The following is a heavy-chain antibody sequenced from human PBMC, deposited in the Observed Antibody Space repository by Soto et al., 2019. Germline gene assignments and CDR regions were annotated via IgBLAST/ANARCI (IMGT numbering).Heavy chain of an antibody. D-gene: IGHD2-15*01. Sequence: QVQLVQSGAEVKKPGSSVKVSCKASGGTFSSHAISWVRQAPGQGLEWMGGIIPIFGTANYAQKFQGRVTITADETTSTAYMELSSLRSEDTAAYSCARERIPRGVYGHYFDYWGQGSLVTVSS. CDR2: IIPIFGTA. CDR3: ARERIPRGVYGHYFDY. CDR1: GGTFSSHA. V-gene: IGHV1-69*01. J-gene: IGHJ4*02.